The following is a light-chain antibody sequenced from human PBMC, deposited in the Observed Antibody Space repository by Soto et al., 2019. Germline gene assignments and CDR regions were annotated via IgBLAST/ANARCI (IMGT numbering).Light chain of an antibody. CDR3: SAYAGSNNFDVV. CDR1: SSDVGGYNY. CDR2: EVS. J-gene: IGLJ2*01. Sequence: QSALTQPPSASGSPGQSVTISCTGTSSDVGGYNYVSWYQQHPGKAPKLMIYEVSKRPSGVPDRVSGSKSGNTASLTVAGLQAEDEAEYYCSAYAGSNNFDVVFGGGTKLTVL. V-gene: IGLV2-8*01.